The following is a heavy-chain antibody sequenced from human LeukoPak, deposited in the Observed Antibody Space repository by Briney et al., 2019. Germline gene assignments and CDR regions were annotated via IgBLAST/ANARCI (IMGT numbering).Heavy chain of an antibody. CDR3: ARGGSSGWPEY. J-gene: IGHJ4*02. CDR2: IYYSGST. D-gene: IGHD6-19*01. V-gene: IGHV4-59*01. CDR1: GGSISSYY. Sequence: SETLSLTCTVSGGSISSYYWSWIRQPPGKGLEWIGFIYYSGSTNYNPSLKSRVTMSIDTSKNQFSLRLSSVTAADTAVYYCARGGSSGWPEYWGQGILVTVAS.